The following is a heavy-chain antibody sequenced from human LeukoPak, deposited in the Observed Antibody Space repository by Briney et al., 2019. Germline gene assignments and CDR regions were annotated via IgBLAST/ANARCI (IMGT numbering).Heavy chain of an antibody. CDR3: ARVNIVVVPAATNAFDI. Sequence: PGGSLRLSCAASGFTFSSYSINWVRQAPGKGLEWVSYISGTSSTIYYADSVQGRFTTSRDNAKNSLYLQINSLRAEDTAVYYCARVNIVVVPAATNAFDIWGQGTMVTVSS. V-gene: IGHV3-48*01. CDR1: GFTFSSYS. J-gene: IGHJ3*02. CDR2: ISGTSSTI. D-gene: IGHD2-2*01.